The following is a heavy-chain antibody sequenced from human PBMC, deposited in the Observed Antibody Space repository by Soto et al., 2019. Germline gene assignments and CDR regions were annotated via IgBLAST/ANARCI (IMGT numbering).Heavy chain of an antibody. J-gene: IGHJ4*02. CDR2: INLGGTTT. CDR1: EYTFTDYF. Sequence: QVQLVQSGAEVKKPGASVKLSCQASEYTFTDYFIHWVRQAPGQGLEWMGLINLGGTTTTYAQKWQRRVTIIRDSATRTAYMELSSLKSEDAAVYYCIGEEWGMRYFDDRSQGTLVSVSS. D-gene: IGHD3-16*01. CDR3: IGEEWGMRYFDD. V-gene: IGHV1-46*03.